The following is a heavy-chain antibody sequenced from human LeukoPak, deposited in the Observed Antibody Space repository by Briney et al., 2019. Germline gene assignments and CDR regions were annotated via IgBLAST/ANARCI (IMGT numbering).Heavy chain of an antibody. CDR3: ARQHSSSYYYFDY. CDR1: GGSISSYY. D-gene: IGHD3-22*01. CDR2: IYYTGIT. J-gene: IGHJ4*02. V-gene: IGHV4-59*08. Sequence: SETLSLTCTVSGGSISSYYWSWIRQPPGKGLEWIGYIYYTGITNYNPSLKSRVTISINTSKNQFSLKLSSVTAADTAVYYCARQHSSSYYYFDYWGQGTLVTVSS.